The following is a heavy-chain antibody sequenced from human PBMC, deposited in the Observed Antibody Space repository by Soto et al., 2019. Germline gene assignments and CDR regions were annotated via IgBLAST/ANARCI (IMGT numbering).Heavy chain of an antibody. V-gene: IGHV1-2*04. D-gene: IGHD3-10*01. CDR2: INPNSGGT. J-gene: IGHJ6*02. CDR1: EYTFTGYY. CDR3: ARGGPHHYGSDSEVVIYYYYYGMDV. Sequence: ASVKVSCKASEYTFTGYYMHWVRQAPGQGLEWMGWINPNSGGTNYAPKFQGWVTMTRDTSISTAYMELSRLRSDDTAVYYCARGGPHHYGSDSEVVIYYYYYGMDVWGQGTTVTVS.